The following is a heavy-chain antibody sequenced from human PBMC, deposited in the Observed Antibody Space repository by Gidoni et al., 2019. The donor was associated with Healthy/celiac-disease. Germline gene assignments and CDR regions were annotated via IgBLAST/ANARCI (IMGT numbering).Heavy chain of an antibody. CDR1: GFTFSSYS. D-gene: IGHD3-16*01. CDR2: ISSSSSTI. CDR3: ARDRRNGWVAKNWFDP. J-gene: IGHJ5*02. V-gene: IGHV3-48*02. Sequence: EVQLVESGGGLVQPGGSLRLSCAASGFTFSSYSMNWVRQAPGKGLEWVSYISSSSSTIYYADSVKGRFTISRDNAKNSLYLQMNSLRDEDTAVYYCARDRRNGWVAKNWFDPWGQGTLVTVSS.